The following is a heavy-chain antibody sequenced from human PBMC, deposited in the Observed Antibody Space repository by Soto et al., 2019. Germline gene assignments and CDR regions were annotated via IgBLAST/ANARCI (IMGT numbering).Heavy chain of an antibody. V-gene: IGHV3-33*08. J-gene: IGHJ6*03. CDR1: GFTFSNYA. CDR2: IWYDGSNK. Sequence: GGSLRLSCAASGFTFSNYAMTWVRQAPGKGLEWVAVIWYDGSNKYYADSVKGRFTISRDNSKNTLYLQMNSLRAEDTAVYYCARDSYSSSPGHYYYYYMDVWGKGTTVTVSS. CDR3: ARDSYSSSPGHYYYYYMDV. D-gene: IGHD6-6*01.